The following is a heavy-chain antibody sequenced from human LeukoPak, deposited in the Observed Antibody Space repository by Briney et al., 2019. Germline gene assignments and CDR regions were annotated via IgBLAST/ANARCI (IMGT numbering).Heavy chain of an antibody. CDR3: ATYRQVLLPFES. CDR1: GFTFSSYG. J-gene: IGHJ4*02. CDR2: ISYDGSNK. D-gene: IGHD2-8*02. V-gene: IGHV3-30*03. Sequence: PGGSLRLSCAASGFTFSSYGMHWVRQAPGKGLEWVAVISYDGSNKYYADSVKGRFTISRDNSKSTLSLQMNSLRAEGTAIYYCATYRQVLLPFESWGQGTLVTVSS.